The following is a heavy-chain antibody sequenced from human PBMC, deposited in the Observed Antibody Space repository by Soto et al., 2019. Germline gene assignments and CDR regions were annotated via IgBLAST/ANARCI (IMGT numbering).Heavy chain of an antibody. CDR3: ARVAGYSYGALLDY. J-gene: IGHJ4*02. V-gene: IGHV4-31*03. Sequence: SETLSLTCTVSGGSISIGGYYWSWVRQHPGKGLEWIGYIYYSGSTYYNPSLKSRVTISVDTSKNQFSLKLSSVTAADTAVYYCARVAGYSYGALLDYWGQGTLVTVSS. CDR2: IYYSGST. D-gene: IGHD5-18*01. CDR1: GGSISIGGYY.